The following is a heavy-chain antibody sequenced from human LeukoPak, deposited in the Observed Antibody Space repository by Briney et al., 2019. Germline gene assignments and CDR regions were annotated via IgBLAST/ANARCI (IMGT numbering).Heavy chain of an antibody. J-gene: IGHJ4*02. Sequence: SETLSLTCTVSGGSISSGSYYWSWIRQPAGKGLEWIGRIYTSGSTNYNPSLESRVTISVDTSKNQFSLKLSSVTAADTAVYYCARGLYGDYGDYWGQGTLVTVSS. D-gene: IGHD4-17*01. CDR1: GGSISSGSYY. CDR3: ARGLYGDYGDY. V-gene: IGHV4-61*02. CDR2: IYTSGST.